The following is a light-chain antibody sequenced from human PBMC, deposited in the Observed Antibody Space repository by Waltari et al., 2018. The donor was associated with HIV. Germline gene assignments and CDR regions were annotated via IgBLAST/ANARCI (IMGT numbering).Light chain of an antibody. V-gene: IGKV3-15*01. CDR2: GAS. CDR1: QSVSRK. J-gene: IGKJ4*01. CDR3: QQYNNWPLT. Sequence: EIVRTQSPATLSVPAGERATLSCMASQSVSRKLAWYQQKPGHAPSLLIYGASTRATGIPPTFSGSGSGKEFTLTISSLQSEDFAVYYCQQYNNWPLTSGGGTKVAI.